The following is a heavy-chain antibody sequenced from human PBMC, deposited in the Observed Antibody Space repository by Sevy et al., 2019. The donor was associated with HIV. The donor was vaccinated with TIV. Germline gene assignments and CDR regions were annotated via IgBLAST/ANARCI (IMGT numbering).Heavy chain of an antibody. CDR1: GGSINSDH. CDR3: ARRNDLDI. Sequence: SETLSLTCTVSGGSINSDHWNWIRQPPGKGLEWIGYVYYTGGTNYNPSLKNRVTISVDRTKNQFSLKLTSVTAADTAVYYCARRNDLDIWGQGTMVTVS. D-gene: IGHD2-21*02. CDR2: VYYTGGT. J-gene: IGHJ3*02. V-gene: IGHV4-59*08.